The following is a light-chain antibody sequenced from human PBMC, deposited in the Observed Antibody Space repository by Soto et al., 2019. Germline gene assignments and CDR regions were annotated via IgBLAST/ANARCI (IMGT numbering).Light chain of an antibody. Sequence: QSALTQPASVSGPPGQSITISCTGTSSYIGGYNYVSWYQQHPGNAPNLSISDVTNRPSGVSNRFSGSKSANTASLTISGLQAEDEAEYYCSSYTSSTTVVFGPGTKVTVL. CDR2: DVT. J-gene: IGLJ1*01. CDR1: SSYIGGYNY. CDR3: SSYTSSTTVV. V-gene: IGLV2-14*03.